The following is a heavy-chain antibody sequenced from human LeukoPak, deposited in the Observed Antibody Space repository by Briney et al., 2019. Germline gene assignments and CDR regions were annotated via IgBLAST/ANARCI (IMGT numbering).Heavy chain of an antibody. CDR1: GGSISSYH. J-gene: IGHJ2*01. Sequence: PSETLSLTCTVSGGSISSYHWSWIRQPPGKGLEWIGYIYYSGSTNYNPSLKSRVTISVDTSKNQFSLKLSSVTAADTAVYYCARSLSIFGVVPYWYFDLWGRGTLVTVSS. V-gene: IGHV4-59*01. CDR2: IYYSGST. CDR3: ARSLSIFGVVPYWYFDL. D-gene: IGHD3-3*01.